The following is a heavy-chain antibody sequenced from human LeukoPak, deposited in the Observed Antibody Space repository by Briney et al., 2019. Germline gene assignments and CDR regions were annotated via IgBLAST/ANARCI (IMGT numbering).Heavy chain of an antibody. J-gene: IGHJ4*02. CDR1: GFTFSSYW. D-gene: IGHD2-15*01. CDR3: AKDLGVVVVAATFDY. CDR2: ISGSGGST. V-gene: IGHV3-23*01. Sequence: GGPLRLSCAASGFTFSSYWMSWVRQAPGKGLEWVSAISGSGGSTYYADSVKGRFTISRDNSKNTLYLQMNSLRAEDTAVYYCAKDLGVVVVAATFDYWGQGTLVTVSS.